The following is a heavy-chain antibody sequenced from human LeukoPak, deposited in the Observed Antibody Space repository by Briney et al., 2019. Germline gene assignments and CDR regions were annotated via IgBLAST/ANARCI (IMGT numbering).Heavy chain of an antibody. D-gene: IGHD5-18*01. V-gene: IGHV1-69*04. Sequence: SVKVSCKASGGTFSSYAISWVRQAPGQGLEWMGRIIPIFGIANYAQKFQGRVTITADKSTSTAYKELSSLRSEDTAVYYCARDMGDTAMVTCWFDPWGQGTLVTVSS. CDR2: IIPIFGIA. CDR3: ARDMGDTAMVTCWFDP. J-gene: IGHJ5*02. CDR1: GGTFSSYA.